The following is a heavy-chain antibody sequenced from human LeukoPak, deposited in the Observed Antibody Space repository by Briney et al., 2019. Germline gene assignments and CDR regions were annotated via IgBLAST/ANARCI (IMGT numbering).Heavy chain of an antibody. CDR1: GFTFSSYS. CDR2: ISSSSSTI. Sequence: GGSLRLSCAASGFTFSSYSMNWVRQAPGKGLEGVSYISSSSSTIYYADSVKGRFTISRDNAKNSLYLQMNSLRAEDTGVYYCARVGIPNDAFDIWGQGTMVTVSS. V-gene: IGHV3-48*01. D-gene: IGHD3-16*02. CDR3: ARVGIPNDAFDI. J-gene: IGHJ3*02.